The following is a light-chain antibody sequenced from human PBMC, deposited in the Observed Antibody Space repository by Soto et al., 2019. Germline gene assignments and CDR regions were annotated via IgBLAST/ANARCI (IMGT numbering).Light chain of an antibody. J-gene: IGKJ1*01. CDR3: MQATQSSWK. V-gene: IGKV2-24*01. CDR2: KVS. Sequence: DIVITQTPLSSPVTLVQSASISFRSSQSLVHNDGNTYLSWFQQRPGQPPRLLIYKVSDRFSGVPDRFSGSGAGTDFTLTISRVEAEDVGVYYCMQATQSSWKCGQGTKGDI. CDR1: QSLVHNDGNTY.